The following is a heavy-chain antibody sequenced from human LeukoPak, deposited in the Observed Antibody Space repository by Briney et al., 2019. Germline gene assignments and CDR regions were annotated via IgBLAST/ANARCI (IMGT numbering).Heavy chain of an antibody. D-gene: IGHD3-22*01. CDR1: GFTLSNAW. CDR2: IKSKPEDGTT. CDR3: TTEVRDYYYSSGYYTY. J-gene: IGHJ4*02. V-gene: IGHV3-15*01. Sequence: GGSLRLSCAASGFTLSNAWMSWVRQAPGKGLGWVGRIKSKPEDGTTDYAAPGEGRVTFARNDPKTTVYLQMNSLKTEDTGVYYCTTEVRDYYYSSGYYTYWGQGTLVTVSS.